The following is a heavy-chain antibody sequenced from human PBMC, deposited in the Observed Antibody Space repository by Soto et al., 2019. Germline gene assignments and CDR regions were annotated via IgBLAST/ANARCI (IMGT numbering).Heavy chain of an antibody. CDR1: GGTFSSYA. CDR2: IIPIFGTA. CDR3: GRTRKYSSSREFDY. V-gene: IGHV1-69*13. D-gene: IGHD6-13*01. Sequence: GASVKVSCKASGGTFSSYAISWVRQAPGQGLEWMGGIIPIFGTANYAQKFQGRVTITADESTSTAYMELSSLRSEDTAVYYCGRTRKYSSSREFDYWGQGTLVTVSS. J-gene: IGHJ4*02.